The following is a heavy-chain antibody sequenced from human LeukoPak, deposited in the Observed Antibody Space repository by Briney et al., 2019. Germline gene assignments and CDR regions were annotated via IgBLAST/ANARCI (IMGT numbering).Heavy chain of an antibody. CDR1: GFTFSNYW. V-gene: IGHV3-74*01. CDR2: INSDGINT. CDR3: AKGAYGSGSYTPRPYYYYYYMDV. D-gene: IGHD3-10*01. J-gene: IGHJ6*03. Sequence: GGSLRLSCAASGFTFSNYWMHWVRQAPGKGLVWVSRINSDGINTSYADSVKGRFTISRDNSKNTLYLQMNSLRAEDTAVYYCAKGAYGSGSYTPRPYYYYYYMDVWGKGTTVTVSS.